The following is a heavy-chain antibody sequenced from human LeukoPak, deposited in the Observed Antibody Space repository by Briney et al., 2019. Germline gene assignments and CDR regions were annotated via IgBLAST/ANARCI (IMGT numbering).Heavy chain of an antibody. CDR1: GGSFSGYY. V-gene: IGHV4-34*01. J-gene: IGHJ5*02. CDR2: INHSGST. D-gene: IGHD6-13*01. CDR3: ARGPPVRYSSSWSPPYNWFDP. Sequence: SETLSLTCAVYGGSFSGYYWGWIRQPPGKGLEWIGEINHSGSTNYNPSLKSRVTISVDTSKNQFSLKLSSVTAADTAVYYCARGPPVRYSSSWSPPYNWFDPWGQGTLVTVSS.